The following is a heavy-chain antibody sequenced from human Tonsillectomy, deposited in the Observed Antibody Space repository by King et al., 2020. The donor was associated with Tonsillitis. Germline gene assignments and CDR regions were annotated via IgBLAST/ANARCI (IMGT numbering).Heavy chain of an antibody. V-gene: IGHV3-30*18. D-gene: IGHD6-19*01. J-gene: IGHJ4*02. CDR1: GFTFSSYG. CDR2: ISYDASNK. Sequence: VQLVESGGGVVQPGRSLRLSCAASGFTFSSYGMHWVRQAPGKGLQWVALISYDASNKYYADSVKGRFTISRDNSNNTLYLQMNSLRAEDTAVYYCAKDSGKLGQWLGDYWGQGTLVTVSS. CDR3: AKDSGKLGQWLGDY.